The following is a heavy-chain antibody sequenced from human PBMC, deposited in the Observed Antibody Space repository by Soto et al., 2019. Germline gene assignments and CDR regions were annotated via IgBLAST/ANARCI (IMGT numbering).Heavy chain of an antibody. V-gene: IGHV3-21*01. CDR1: GFTFSSYS. D-gene: IGHD2-2*02. J-gene: IGHJ6*02. Sequence: EVQLVESGGGLVEPGGSLRLSCAASGFTFSSYSMNWVRQAPGKGLEWVSSISSSSSYIYYADSVKGRFTISRDNAKNSLYLQMNSLRAEDTAVYYCAREDCSSTSCYTGVGAYYYYYGMDVWGQGTTVTVSS. CDR2: ISSSSSYI. CDR3: AREDCSSTSCYTGVGAYYYYYGMDV.